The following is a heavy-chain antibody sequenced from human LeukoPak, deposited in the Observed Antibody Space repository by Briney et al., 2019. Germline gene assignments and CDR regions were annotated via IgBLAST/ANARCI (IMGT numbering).Heavy chain of an antibody. CDR3: ARARDNWNYEAFDI. D-gene: IGHD1-7*01. J-gene: IGHJ3*02. CDR2: IEPDGSGK. Sequence: GGSLRLSCAASGFTYSSFWMSWVRQAPGKGLEWVANIEPDGSGKNYVGSVKGRFTISRDNAKNSLYLQMNSLRVEDSAVYYCARARDNWNYEAFDIWGQGTMVTVSS. V-gene: IGHV3-7*01. CDR1: GFTYSSFW.